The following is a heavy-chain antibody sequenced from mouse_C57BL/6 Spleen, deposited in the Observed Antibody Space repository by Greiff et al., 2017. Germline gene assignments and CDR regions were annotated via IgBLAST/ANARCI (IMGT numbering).Heavy chain of an antibody. Sequence: QVQLQQSGAELVKPGASVKISCKASGYAFSSYWMNWVKQRPGKGLEWIGQIYPGDGDTNYNGKFKGKATLTADKSSSTAYMQLISLTSEDSAVYFCARPAAAYGNPFDYWGQGTTLTVSS. V-gene: IGHV1-80*01. CDR3: ARPAAAYGNPFDY. CDR1: GYAFSSYW. CDR2: IYPGDGDT. J-gene: IGHJ2*01. D-gene: IGHD2-1*01.